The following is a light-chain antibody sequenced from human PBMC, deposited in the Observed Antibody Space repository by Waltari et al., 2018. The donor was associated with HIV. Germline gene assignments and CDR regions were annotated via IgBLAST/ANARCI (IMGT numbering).Light chain of an antibody. CDR3: NSRDSSGNHVV. Sequence: SSELTQDPAVSVALGQTVRITCQGDSLRSYYASWYQQKPGQAPVLVIYGKNNRPQEIPDRFSVSSSGNTASVTITVAQAEDEADYYGNSRDSSGNHVVFGGGTKLTVL. CDR1: SLRSYY. J-gene: IGLJ2*01. CDR2: GKN. V-gene: IGLV3-19*01.